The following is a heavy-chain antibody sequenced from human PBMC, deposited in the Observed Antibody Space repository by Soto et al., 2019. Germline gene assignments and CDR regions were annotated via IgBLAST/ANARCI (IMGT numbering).Heavy chain of an antibody. V-gene: IGHV3-33*01. CDR1: GFTFSSSG. CDR2: IWYDGSNK. Sequence: QVQLVESGGGVVQPGRSLRLSCAASGFTFSSSGMHWVRQAPGKGLEWVADIWYDGSNKYYADSVKGRFTISRDTSKNTLYLQMNSLRAEDSAVYYCARSAFDTSGYYLDYWGQGTLVTVSS. CDR3: ARSAFDTSGYYLDY. D-gene: IGHD3-22*01. J-gene: IGHJ4*02.